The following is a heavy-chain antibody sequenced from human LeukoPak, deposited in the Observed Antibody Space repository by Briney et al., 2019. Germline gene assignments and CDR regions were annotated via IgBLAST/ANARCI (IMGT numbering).Heavy chain of an antibody. CDR2: ISYDENNK. Sequence: QPGRSLRLSCAASGFTFSNYVMHWVRQAPGKGLEWVAVISYDENNKWYADSVKGRFTISRDNSKNTLYLLMNSLKTEDTAVYYCALYAYNSSGLTPFDHWGQGTLVTVSS. D-gene: IGHD3-22*01. V-gene: IGHV3-30-3*01. J-gene: IGHJ4*02. CDR1: GFTFSNYV. CDR3: ALYAYNSSGLTPFDH.